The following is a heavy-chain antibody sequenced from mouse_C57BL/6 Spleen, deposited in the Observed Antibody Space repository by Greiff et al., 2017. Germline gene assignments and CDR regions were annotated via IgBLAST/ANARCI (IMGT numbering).Heavy chain of an antibody. CDR2: INPNNGGT. CDR3: ARGTTVVARWYFDV. V-gene: IGHV1-18*01. CDR1: GYTFTDYN. Sequence: VQLQQSGPELVKPGASVKIPCKASGYTFTDYNMDWVKQSHGKSLEWIGDINPNNGGTIYNQKFKGKATLTVDKSSSTAYMALRSLTSEDTAVYYCARGTTVVARWYFDVWGTGTTVTVSS. J-gene: IGHJ1*03. D-gene: IGHD1-1*01.